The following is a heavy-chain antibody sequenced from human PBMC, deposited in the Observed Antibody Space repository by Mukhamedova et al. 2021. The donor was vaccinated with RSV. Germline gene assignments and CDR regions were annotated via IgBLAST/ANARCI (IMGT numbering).Heavy chain of an antibody. CDR2: ISGSGSYI. Sequence: GLEWVSSISGSGSYIYYADSMKGRFTISRDNAKNSLFLFMNSLRADDTAIYYCARDFGVAADRGWFYPWGQGTLVTVSS. V-gene: IGHV3-21*06. CDR3: ARDFGVAADRGWFYP. J-gene: IGHJ5*02. D-gene: IGHD6-25*01.